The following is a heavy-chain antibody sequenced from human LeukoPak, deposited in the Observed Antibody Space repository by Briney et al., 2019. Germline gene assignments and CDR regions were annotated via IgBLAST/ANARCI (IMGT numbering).Heavy chain of an antibody. J-gene: IGHJ6*03. Sequence: ASVKVSCKATGGTFSYFAISWVRQAPGQGLEWMGGIIPVFGTTDYPHKFQGRVTITADKSTATAYMELTGLKSEDSAVYYYTTSGVSYYYYCMDVWGNGTTVTVSS. CDR1: GGTFSYFA. CDR2: IIPVFGTT. V-gene: IGHV1-69*06. CDR3: TTSGVSYYYYCMDV. D-gene: IGHD3-10*02.